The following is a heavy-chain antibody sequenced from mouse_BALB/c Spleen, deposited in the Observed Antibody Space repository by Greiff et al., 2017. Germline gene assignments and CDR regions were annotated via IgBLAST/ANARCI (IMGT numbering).Heavy chain of an antibody. CDR3: ARSHYDGAFAY. CDR1: GYAFTNYL. J-gene: IGHJ3*01. V-gene: IGHV1-54*01. CDR2: INPGSGGT. Sequence: VQLQESGAELVRPGTSVKVSCKASGYAFTNYLIEWVKQRPGQGLEWIGVINPGSGGTNYNEKFKGKATLTADKSSSTAYMQLSSLTSDDSAVYFCARSHYDGAFAYWGQGTLVTVSA. D-gene: IGHD1-1*01.